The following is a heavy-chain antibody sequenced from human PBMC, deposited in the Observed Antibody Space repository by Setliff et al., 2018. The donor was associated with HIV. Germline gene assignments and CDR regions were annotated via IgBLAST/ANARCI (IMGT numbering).Heavy chain of an antibody. CDR1: GYTFTSYY. Sequence: ASVKVSCKASGYTFTSYYMHWVRQAPGQGLEWMGIINPSGGRASYAQKFQGRVTMTRDTSTSTVYMELSSLRSEDTAVYYCARVIAVAGHFDYWGQGTLVTVSS. V-gene: IGHV1-46*01. CDR3: ARVIAVAGHFDY. CDR2: INPSGGRA. J-gene: IGHJ4*02. D-gene: IGHD6-19*01.